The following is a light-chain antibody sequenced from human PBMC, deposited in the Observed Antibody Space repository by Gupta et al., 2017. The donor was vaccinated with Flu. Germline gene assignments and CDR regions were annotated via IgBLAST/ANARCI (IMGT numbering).Light chain of an antibody. CDR3: QQYHNWPRT. Sequence: PSPLSVAPGERVTLACRASASVSSNLAWFQQKHGQAPRLLIFGASFRGTGVPDRFSGSGSGTEFTLTISGLQTEDFAVYYCQQYHNWPRTFGQGTRVDIK. CDR2: GAS. J-gene: IGKJ1*01. CDR1: ASVSSN. V-gene: IGKV3-15*01.